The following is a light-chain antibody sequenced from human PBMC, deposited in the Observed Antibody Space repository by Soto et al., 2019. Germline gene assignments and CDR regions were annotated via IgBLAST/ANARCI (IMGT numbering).Light chain of an antibody. CDR1: QTITNY. CDR3: QQTYSTPYT. J-gene: IGKJ2*01. Sequence: DIQMTQSPSSLSASVGDRVTITCRASQTITNYLNWYQQRPGRAPKLLIYATSTLQSGVPSRFSGSGSGTDFTLTMSRLQPEDSSTYYCQQTYSTPYTFGQGTKLEIK. V-gene: IGKV1-39*01. CDR2: ATS.